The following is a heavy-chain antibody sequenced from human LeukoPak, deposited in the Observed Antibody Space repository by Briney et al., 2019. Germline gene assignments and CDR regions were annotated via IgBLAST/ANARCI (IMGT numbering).Heavy chain of an antibody. CDR3: AREPAYGDYSFDY. J-gene: IGHJ4*02. V-gene: IGHV4-38-2*02. CDR2: IYHSGST. Sequence: SETLSLTCTVSGYSISSGYYWGWIRQPPGKGLEWIGSIYHSGSTYYNPSLKSRVTISVDTSKNQFSLKLSSVTAADTAVYYCAREPAYGDYSFDYWGQGTLVTVSS. D-gene: IGHD4-17*01. CDR1: GYSISSGYY.